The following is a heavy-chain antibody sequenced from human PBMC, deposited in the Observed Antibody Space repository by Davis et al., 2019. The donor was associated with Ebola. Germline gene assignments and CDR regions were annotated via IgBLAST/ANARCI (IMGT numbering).Heavy chain of an antibody. V-gene: IGHV3-48*03. CDR3: AREDYYGSGSYGVY. CDR2: ISSSGSTI. CDR1: GFTFSSYE. D-gene: IGHD3-10*01. J-gene: IGHJ4*02. Sequence: GGSLRLSCAASGFTFSSYEMNWVRQAPGKGLEWVSYISSSGSTIYYADSVKGRFTISRDNSKNTLYLQMNSLRAEDTAVYYCAREDYYGSGSYGVYWGQGTLVTVSS.